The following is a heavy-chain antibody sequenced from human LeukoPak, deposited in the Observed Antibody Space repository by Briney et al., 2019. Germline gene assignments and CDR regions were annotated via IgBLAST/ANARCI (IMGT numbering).Heavy chain of an antibody. V-gene: IGHV4-4*07. D-gene: IGHD1-7*01. CDR2: FYTSGTT. J-gene: IGHJ4*02. CDR1: GGSFTSDY. Sequence: SETLSLTCTVSGGSFTSDYWSWIRQPAGKGLEWIGRFYTSGTTNYNPSLKSRVTMSADTSKNQFSLKLRSVTAADTAVCYCARCRHGNCDYFDYWGQGTLVTVSS. CDR3: ARCRHGNCDYFDY.